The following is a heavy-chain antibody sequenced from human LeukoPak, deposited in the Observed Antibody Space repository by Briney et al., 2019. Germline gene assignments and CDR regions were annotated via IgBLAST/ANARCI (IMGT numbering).Heavy chain of an antibody. CDR3: ARSSGTYFQGFDY. CDR1: GYSFTSYW. Sequence: GESLKISCNDSGYSFTSYWICWVRQMPGEGLEWVGIVYPGDSDTRYSPSFQGQVTITADKSISTAFLQWSSLKTSDTAMYYCARSSGTYFQGFDYWGQGTLVTVSS. D-gene: IGHD1-26*01. CDR2: VYPGDSDT. J-gene: IGHJ4*02. V-gene: IGHV5-51*01.